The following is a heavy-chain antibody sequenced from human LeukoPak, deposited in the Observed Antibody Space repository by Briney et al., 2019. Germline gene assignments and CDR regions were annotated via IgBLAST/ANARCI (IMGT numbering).Heavy chain of an antibody. J-gene: IGHJ4*02. V-gene: IGHV4-4*07. D-gene: IGHD6-19*01. CDR2: IYTSGST. CDR1: GGSISSYY. CDR3: ARVISSGWAFYFDY. Sequence: SETLSLACTVSGGSISSYYWSWIRQPAGKGLEWIGRIYTSGSTNYNPSLKSRVTMSVDTSKNQFSLKLSSVTDADTAVYYCARVISSGWAFYFDYWGQGTLVTVSS.